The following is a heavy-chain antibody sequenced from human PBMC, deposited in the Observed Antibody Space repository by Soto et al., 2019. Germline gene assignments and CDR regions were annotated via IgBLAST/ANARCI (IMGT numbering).Heavy chain of an antibody. CDR1: GYTFTSYG. CDR3: AREKTTVVTRSFSGVFDY. Sequence: ASVKVSCKASGYTFTSYGISWVRQAPGQGLEWMGWISAYNGNTNYAQKLQGRVTMTTDTSTSTAYMELRSLRSDDTAVYYCAREKTTVVTRSFSGVFDYWGQGTLVTVSS. D-gene: IGHD4-17*01. J-gene: IGHJ4*02. V-gene: IGHV1-18*01. CDR2: ISAYNGNT.